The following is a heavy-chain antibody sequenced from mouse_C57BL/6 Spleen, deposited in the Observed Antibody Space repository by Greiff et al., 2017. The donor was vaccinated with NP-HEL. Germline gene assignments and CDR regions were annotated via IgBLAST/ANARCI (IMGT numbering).Heavy chain of an antibody. J-gene: IGHJ2*01. Sequence: VQLQQSGPELVKPGASVKISCKASGYAFSSSWMNWVKQRPGKGLEWIGRIYPGDGDTNYNGKFKGKATLTADKSSSTAYMQLSSLTSEDSAVYFCARFWTGYFDYWGQGTTLTVSS. CDR3: ARFWTGYFDY. CDR1: GYAFSSSW. CDR2: IYPGDGDT. V-gene: IGHV1-82*01.